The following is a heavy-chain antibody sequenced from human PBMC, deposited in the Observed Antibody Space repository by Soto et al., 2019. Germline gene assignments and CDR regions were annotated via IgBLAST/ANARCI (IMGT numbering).Heavy chain of an antibody. CDR2: ISYDARNE. CDR1: GFTFCNYA. J-gene: IGHJ1*01. V-gene: IGHV3-30*04. D-gene: IGHD3-10*01. Sequence: QVQLVESGGGVVQPGKSLRLSCAASGFTFCNYAIHWVRQAPGKGLNWVAVISYDARNEYYADSVRGRFTLSRDNSKNTVYLQMNSLRPEDTAVYYCASGDFGSGSYFLSAFWGQGTLVTVSS. CDR3: ASGDFGSGSYFLSAF.